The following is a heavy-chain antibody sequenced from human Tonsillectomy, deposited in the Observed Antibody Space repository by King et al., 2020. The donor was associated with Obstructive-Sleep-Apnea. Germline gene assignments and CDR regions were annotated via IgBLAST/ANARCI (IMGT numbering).Heavy chain of an antibody. CDR2: IYYSGKT. J-gene: IGHJ5*02. Sequence: QLQESGPGLVKPSETLSLTCTVSGDSISSSSYYWGWIRQPPGKGLEWIGSIYYSGKTYYNPSLKSRVTISVGTSKNQFSLKLTYVTAADTAVYYCARERAAGANCVDPWGQGTLVTVSS. CDR3: ARERAAGANCVDP. D-gene: IGHD6-13*01. V-gene: IGHV4-39*07. CDR1: GDSISSSSYY.